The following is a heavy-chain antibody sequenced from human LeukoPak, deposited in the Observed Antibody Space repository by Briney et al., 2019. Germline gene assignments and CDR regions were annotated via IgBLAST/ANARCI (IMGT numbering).Heavy chain of an antibody. D-gene: IGHD2-8*01. V-gene: IGHV4-59*01. CDR1: GGSITTYF. CDR2: IYYTGSN. CDR3: SRGRNTLYP. J-gene: IGHJ5*02. Sequence: SETLSRTCTVSGGSITTYFWAWIRQPPGKGLEWIGYIYYTGSNNYNPSLKSRVTMSEASSKNQIFLKMTSVTAADTAVYYCSRGRNTLYPWGQGSLATVSS.